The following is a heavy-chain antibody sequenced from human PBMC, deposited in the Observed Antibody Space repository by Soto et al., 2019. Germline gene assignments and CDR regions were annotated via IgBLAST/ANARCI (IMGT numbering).Heavy chain of an antibody. CDR1: GFTFSRYS. CDR2: ISSTTNYI. V-gene: IGHV3-21*01. CDR3: ARESEDLPSNFDY. Sequence: EVQLVESGGGLVRPGGSLRLSCAASGFTFSRYSMNWVRQAPGKGLEWVSSISSTTNYIYYADSMKGRFTVSRDNAKNSVYLDMNSQSPEDTAVYYCARESEDLPSNFDYWGQGTLVTVSS. J-gene: IGHJ4*02.